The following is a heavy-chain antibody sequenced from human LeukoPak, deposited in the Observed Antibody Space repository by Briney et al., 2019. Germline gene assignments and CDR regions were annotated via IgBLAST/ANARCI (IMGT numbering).Heavy chain of an antibody. Sequence: ASVKVSCKASGGTFSSYAISWVRQAPGQGLEWMGGIIPIFGTANYAQKFQGRVTITAGESTSTAYMELSSLRSEDTAVYYCARGGWLVSYYFDYWGQGTLVTVSS. V-gene: IGHV1-69*13. D-gene: IGHD6-19*01. J-gene: IGHJ4*02. CDR2: IIPIFGTA. CDR3: ARGGWLVSYYFDY. CDR1: GGTFSSYA.